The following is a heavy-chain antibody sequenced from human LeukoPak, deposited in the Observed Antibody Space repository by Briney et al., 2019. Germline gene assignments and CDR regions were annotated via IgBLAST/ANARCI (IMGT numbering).Heavy chain of an antibody. J-gene: IGHJ3*02. Sequence: GGSLRLSCAASGVTFSSHWMSWVRQAPGESLGWGSSISSSSNYIYYADSVKGRFTISRDNAKNSLYLQMNSLRAEDTDVYYCARDVGASAPDAFDIWGQGTMVTVSS. CDR3: ARDVGASAPDAFDI. V-gene: IGHV3-21*01. D-gene: IGHD1-26*01. CDR2: ISSSSNYI. CDR1: GVTFSSHW.